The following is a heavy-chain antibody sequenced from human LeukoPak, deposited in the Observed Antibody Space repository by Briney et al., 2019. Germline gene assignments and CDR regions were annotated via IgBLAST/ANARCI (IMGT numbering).Heavy chain of an antibody. D-gene: IGHD4-17*01. Sequence: ASVKVSCKASGYTFTSYAMSWVRQAPGQGLEWMGWINTNTGNPTYAQGFTGRFVFSLDTSVSTAYLQISSLKAEDTAVYYCARGGTVTTWYYYYYMDVWGKGTTVTVSS. CDR2: INTNTGNP. CDR1: GYTFTSYA. J-gene: IGHJ6*03. CDR3: ARGGTVTTWYYYYYMDV. V-gene: IGHV7-4-1*02.